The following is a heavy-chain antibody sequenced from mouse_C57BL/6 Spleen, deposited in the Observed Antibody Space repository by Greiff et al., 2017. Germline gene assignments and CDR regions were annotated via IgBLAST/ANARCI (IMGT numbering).Heavy chain of an antibody. CDR2: IHPNSGST. D-gene: IGHD2-4*01. CDR1: GYTFTSYW. V-gene: IGHV1-64*01. CDR3: ARPPSGYDHDWFFDY. Sequence: QVQLQQPGAELVKPGASVKLSCKASGYTFTSYWMHWVKQRPGQGLEWIGMIHPNSGSTNYNEKFKSKATLTVDKSSSTAYMQLSSLTSEDSAVYYCARPPSGYDHDWFFDYGGQGTTLTVSS. J-gene: IGHJ2*01.